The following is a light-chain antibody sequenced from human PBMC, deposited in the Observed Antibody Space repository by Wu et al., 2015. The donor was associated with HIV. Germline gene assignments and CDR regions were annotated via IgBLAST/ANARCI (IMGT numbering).Light chain of an antibody. CDR3: QQYGSSEWT. CDR1: QSVSSSY. Sequence: PGERATLSCRASQSVSSSYLAWYQQKPGQAPRLLIYGASSRATGIPDRFSGSGSGTDFTLTISRLXPEDFAVYYCQQYGSSEWTFGQGTKVEIK. V-gene: IGKV3-20*01. J-gene: IGKJ1*01. CDR2: GAS.